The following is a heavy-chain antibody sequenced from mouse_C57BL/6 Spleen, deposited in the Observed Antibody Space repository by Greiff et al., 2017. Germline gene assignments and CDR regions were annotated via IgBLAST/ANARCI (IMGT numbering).Heavy chain of an antibody. V-gene: IGHV1-81*01. CDR1: GYTFTSHA. J-gene: IGHJ2*01. Sequence: VQLQQSGAELARPGASVKLSCKASGYTFTSHAISWVKLRTGQGLEWIGEIYPRGGNTYYNEQFKGKATLTADKSSSAAYMVIRGLTSEDSAVYFCARYNDYDEGFDDWGQGTTLTVSS. CDR3: ARYNDYDEGFDD. CDR2: IYPRGGNT. D-gene: IGHD2-4*01.